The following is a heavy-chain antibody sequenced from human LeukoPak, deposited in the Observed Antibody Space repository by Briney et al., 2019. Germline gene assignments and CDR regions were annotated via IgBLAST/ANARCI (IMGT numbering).Heavy chain of an antibody. CDR2: INWNGGST. CDR3: ARRLVITDAFDI. D-gene: IGHD3-22*01. CDR1: GFTFDDYG. V-gene: IGHV3-20*01. Sequence: GGSLRLSCAASGFTFDDYGMSWVRQAPGKGLKWVSGINWNGGSTGYADSVKGRFTISRDNAKNSLYLQMNSLRAEDTALYHCARRLVITDAFDIWGQGTMVTVSS. J-gene: IGHJ3*02.